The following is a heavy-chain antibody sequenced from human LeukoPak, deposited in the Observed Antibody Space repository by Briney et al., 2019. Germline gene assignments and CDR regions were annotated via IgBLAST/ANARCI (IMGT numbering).Heavy chain of an antibody. CDR3: ARDRGYGDYEYYFDY. CDR2: VYTSGST. V-gene: IGHV4-4*07. Sequence: SETLSLTCTVSGGSISSYYWSWIRQPAGKGLEWIGRVYTSGSTNYNPSLKSRVTISVDKSKNQFSLKLSSVTAADTAVYYCARDRGYGDYEYYFDYWGQGTLVTVSS. D-gene: IGHD4-17*01. CDR1: GGSISSYY. J-gene: IGHJ4*02.